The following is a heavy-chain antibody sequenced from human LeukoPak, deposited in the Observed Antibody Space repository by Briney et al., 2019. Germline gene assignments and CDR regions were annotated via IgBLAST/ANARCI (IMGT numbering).Heavy chain of an antibody. CDR3: AKDINYDSSGGYFDY. D-gene: IGHD3-22*01. Sequence: GGSLRLSCAASGLTFDVYAMHWVRQAPEKGMEWVSATSWNSGSIGYADSVKGRFTISRDNAKNSLYLQMNSLRAEDMALYYCAKDINYDSSGGYFDYWGQGTLVTVSS. V-gene: IGHV3-9*03. CDR2: TSWNSGSI. CDR1: GLTFDVYA. J-gene: IGHJ4*02.